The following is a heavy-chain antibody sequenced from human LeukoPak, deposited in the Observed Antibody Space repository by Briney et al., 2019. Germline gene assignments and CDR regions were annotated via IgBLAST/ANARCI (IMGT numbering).Heavy chain of an antibody. CDR2: IYYSGST. V-gene: IGHV4-59*01. CDR1: GGSISSYY. Sequence: SETLSLTCTVSGGSISSYYWSWIRQPPGKGLEWIGYIYYSGSTNYNPSLKSRVTISVDTSKNQFSLKLSSVTAADTAVYYCARDLRYYDILTGYYQHEDAFDIWGQGTMVTVSS. D-gene: IGHD3-9*01. CDR3: ARDLRYYDILTGYYQHEDAFDI. J-gene: IGHJ3*02.